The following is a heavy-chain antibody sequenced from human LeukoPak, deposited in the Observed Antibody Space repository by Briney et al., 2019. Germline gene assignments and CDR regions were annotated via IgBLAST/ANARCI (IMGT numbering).Heavy chain of an antibody. CDR2: ISWNSGSI. J-gene: IGHJ6*03. V-gene: IGHV3-9*01. CDR1: GSTFDDYA. Sequence: GRSLRLSCAASGSTFDDYAMHWVRQAPGKGLEWVSGISWNSGSIGYADSVKGRFTISRDNAKNSLYLQMNSLRAEDTALYYCAKDGGYYYYMDVWGKGTTVTVSS. CDR3: AKDGGYYYYMDV.